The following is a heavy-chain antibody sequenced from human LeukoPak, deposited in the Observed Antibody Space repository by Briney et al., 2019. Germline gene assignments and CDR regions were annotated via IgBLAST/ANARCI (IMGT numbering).Heavy chain of an antibody. J-gene: IGHJ4*02. CDR3: ARGSRGHFDY. D-gene: IGHD2-2*01. Sequence: PSETLSLTCAVYGGSFSGYYWSWIRQPPGKGLEWIGEINHSGSTNYNPSLKSRVTISVDTSKNQFSLKLSSVTAADTAVYYCARGSRGHFDYWGQGTLVTVSS. CDR2: INHSGST. V-gene: IGHV4-34*01. CDR1: GGSFSGYY.